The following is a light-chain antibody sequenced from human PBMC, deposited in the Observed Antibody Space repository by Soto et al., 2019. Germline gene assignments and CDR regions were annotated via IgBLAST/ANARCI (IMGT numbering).Light chain of an antibody. CDR2: DAY. Sequence: EIVLTQSPGTLSLSPGERATLSCRASQSVSNNYLAWYQQKPGQAPRLLIYDAYNRATGIPPRFSGSGSGTTFTLTISSLHPEDLGTYYCQHYDGYPQTFGQGTRLEIK. V-gene: IGKV3-20*01. CDR1: QSVSNNY. CDR3: QHYDGYPQT. J-gene: IGKJ5*01.